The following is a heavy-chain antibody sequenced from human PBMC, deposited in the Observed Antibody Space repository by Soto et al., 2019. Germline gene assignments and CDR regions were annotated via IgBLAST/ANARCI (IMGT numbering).Heavy chain of an antibody. CDR3: ARDPLWFGEIGCFDY. V-gene: IGHV3-21*01. CDR1: GSSFSGYA. Sequence: EVQLVESGGGLVKPGGSLRLSCAASGSSFSGYAMNWVRQAPGRGLEWVSSIDSSSSFIYYADSVKGRFTISRDNAKNSLYLQMSSLRAEDTAVYYCARDPLWFGEIGCFDYWGQGALVTVSS. J-gene: IGHJ4*02. D-gene: IGHD3-10*01. CDR2: IDSSSSFI.